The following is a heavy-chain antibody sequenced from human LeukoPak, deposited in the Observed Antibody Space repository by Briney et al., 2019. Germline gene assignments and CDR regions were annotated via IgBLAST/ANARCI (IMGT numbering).Heavy chain of an antibody. J-gene: IGHJ3*02. D-gene: IGHD3-10*02. CDR2: ISDSGST. Sequence: SETLSLTCAVYIESFSGYHWNWIRQTPGKGLEWIGEISDSGSTNYNPSLKSRVTISVDTSKNQFSLKVRSVIAADTAVYYCARGDVDPYAFDIWGQGTMVTVSS. V-gene: IGHV4-34*01. CDR3: ARGDVDPYAFDI. CDR1: IESFSGYH.